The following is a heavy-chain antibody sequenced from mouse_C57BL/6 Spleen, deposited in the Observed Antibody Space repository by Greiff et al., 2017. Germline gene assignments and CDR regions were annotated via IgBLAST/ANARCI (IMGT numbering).Heavy chain of an antibody. D-gene: IGHD1-1*01. V-gene: IGHV1-59*01. CDR2: IDPSDSYT. CDR1: GYTFTSYW. Sequence: QVHVKQPGAELVRPGTSVKLSCKASGYTFTSYWMHWVKQRPGQGLEWIGVIDPSDSYTNYNQKFKGKATLTVDTSSSTAYMQLSSLTSEDSAVYYCARSTVPNPYFYYWGQGTTLTVSS. CDR3: ARSTVPNPYFYY. J-gene: IGHJ2*01.